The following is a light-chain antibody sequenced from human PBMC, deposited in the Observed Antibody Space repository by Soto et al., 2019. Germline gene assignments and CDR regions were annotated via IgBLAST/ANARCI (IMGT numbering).Light chain of an antibody. CDR1: SSDVGSYNL. CDR3: CFLAGISTGG. CDR2: EGS. Sequence: QSALTQPASVSGSPGQSITISCTGTSSDVGSYNLVSWYQQHPGKAPKLMIYEGSKRPSGVSNSVSDSKSGKTASLTISGLQADDEADYSCCFLAGISTGGFGGGIERTVL. J-gene: IGLJ2*01. V-gene: IGLV2-23*01.